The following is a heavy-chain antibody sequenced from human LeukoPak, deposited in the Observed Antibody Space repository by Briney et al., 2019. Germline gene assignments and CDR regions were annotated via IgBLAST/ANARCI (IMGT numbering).Heavy chain of an antibody. V-gene: IGHV3-20*04. CDR2: NNGGST. CDR3: ASVLFSYGHFDP. Sequence: PGGSLRLSCAASGFTFDDYGMSWVRQAPGKGLEWVSGNNGGSTSYADSVKGRFTISRDNAKNSLYLQMNSLRAEDTALYYCASVLFSYGHFDPWGQGTLVTVSS. CDR1: GFTFDDYG. J-gene: IGHJ5*02. D-gene: IGHD5-18*01.